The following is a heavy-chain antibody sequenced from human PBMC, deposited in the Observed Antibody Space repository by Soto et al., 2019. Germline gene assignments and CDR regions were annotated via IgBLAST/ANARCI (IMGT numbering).Heavy chain of an antibody. Sequence: ASMEVTCKASGYTFTSYAMRWVRQAPGQRLEWMGWINAGNGNTKYSQKFQGRVTITRDTSASTAYMELSSLRSEDTAVYYCARDYYDSKGMYYYYYGMDVWGQGTTVTVSS. V-gene: IGHV1-3*01. J-gene: IGHJ6*02. CDR2: INAGNGNT. CDR3: ARDYYDSKGMYYYYYGMDV. CDR1: GYTFTSYA. D-gene: IGHD3-22*01.